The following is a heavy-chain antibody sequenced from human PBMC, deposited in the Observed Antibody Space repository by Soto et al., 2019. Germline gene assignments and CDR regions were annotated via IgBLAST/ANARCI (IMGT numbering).Heavy chain of an antibody. D-gene: IGHD6-13*01. Sequence: NPSETVSLTCIVSGDSIRSSYWSWVRQPPGRGLEWIGYVYHSGTTNSNPSLKSRVTISADTSKNLFSLKLISVTPADAAVYFCARDMSGGSSWYEFDSWGPGTLVTVSS. CDR2: VYHSGTT. J-gene: IGHJ4*02. V-gene: IGHV4-59*01. CDR3: ARDMSGGSSWYEFDS. CDR1: GDSIRSSY.